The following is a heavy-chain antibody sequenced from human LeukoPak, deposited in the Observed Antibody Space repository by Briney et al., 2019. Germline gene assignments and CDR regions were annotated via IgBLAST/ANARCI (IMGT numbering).Heavy chain of an antibody. V-gene: IGHV4-59*08. CDR3: ARAWFPFGMDV. J-gene: IGHJ6*02. Sequence: SETLSLTCTVPGGSISSYYWSWIRQPPGKGLEWIGYIYYSGSTNYNPSLKSRVTISVDTSKNQFSLQLSSVTAADTAVYYCARAWFPFGMDVWGQGTTATASS. CDR2: IYYSGST. D-gene: IGHD3-10*01. CDR1: GGSISSYY.